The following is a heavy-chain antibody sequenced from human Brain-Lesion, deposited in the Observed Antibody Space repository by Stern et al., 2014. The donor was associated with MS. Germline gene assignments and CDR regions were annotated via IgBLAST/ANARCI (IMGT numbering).Heavy chain of an antibody. J-gene: IGHJ6*02. CDR1: AFTFGHYW. V-gene: IGHV3-7*01. Sequence: VQLVGSRGVLVQPWGTLTFSCTAAAFTFGHYWMTWVRQAPGNALVMVAKLSEDGTEKNYMDSVKDRLPLSSDRRRNFFYLLTNSLRVEDTALYCCARVCNAIYGIVTQRGSGMDVWGQGTTVIVSS. D-gene: IGHD2/OR15-2a*01. CDR2: LSEDGTEK. CDR3: ARVCNAIYGIVTQRGSGMDV.